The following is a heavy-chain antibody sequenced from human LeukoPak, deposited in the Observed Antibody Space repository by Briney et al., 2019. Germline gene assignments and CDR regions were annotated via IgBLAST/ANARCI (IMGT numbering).Heavy chain of an antibody. CDR2: LSYSGSS. J-gene: IGHJ3*02. Sequence: SETLSLTCTVSSGSLSSDYWNWLRQPPGKGLEYIGYLSYSGSSNYNPSLKSRVTISVDASKNQFSLKLSSVTAADTAVYYCARVLGFGGAFDIWGQGTMVTVSS. CDR3: ARVLGFGGAFDI. V-gene: IGHV4-59*08. CDR1: SGSLSSDY. D-gene: IGHD3-10*01.